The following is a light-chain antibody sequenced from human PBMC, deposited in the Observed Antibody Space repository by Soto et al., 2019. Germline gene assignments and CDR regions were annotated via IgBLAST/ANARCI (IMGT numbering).Light chain of an antibody. CDR3: SSFTSSDTLV. V-gene: IGLV2-14*01. J-gene: IGLJ1*01. CDR1: SSDVGGYDY. CDR2: EVS. Sequence: QSVLTQPASVSGSPGQSITISCTGTSSDVGGYDYVSWYQQLPDKAPKLMLYEVSNRPSGVSSRFSGSKSGNTASLTISGLQAEDEADYYCSSFTSSDTLVFGTGTTVT.